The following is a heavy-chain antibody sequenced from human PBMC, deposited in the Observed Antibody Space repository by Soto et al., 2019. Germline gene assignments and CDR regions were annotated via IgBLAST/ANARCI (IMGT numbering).Heavy chain of an antibody. V-gene: IGHV2-5*02. CDR1: GLSLSTTGVG. CDR3: AHEEVLLWFGELLANSFDP. D-gene: IGHD3-10*01. CDR2: IYWDDDK. Sequence: QITLKESGPTLGKPTQTLTQPSTFSGLSLSTTGVGVGWIRQPPAKALEWLALIYWDDDKRYSPSLKSRLTIPKDTCKNHEVLTMTNMDPVDTATYYCAHEEVLLWFGELLANSFDPWGQGSLVTLSS. J-gene: IGHJ5*01.